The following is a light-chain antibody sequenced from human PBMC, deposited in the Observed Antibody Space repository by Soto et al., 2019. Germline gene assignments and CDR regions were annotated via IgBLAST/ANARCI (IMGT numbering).Light chain of an antibody. V-gene: IGLV2-14*01. CDR2: EVN. Sequence: QSALTQPRSVSGSPGQSVTISCTGTSSDVGGYNSVSWFQQHPGKAPKLLIYEVNNRPSGISDRFSASKSGHTASLTISGLQAEDEADYYCSSRTSAITWVFGGGTQLTVL. J-gene: IGLJ3*02. CDR1: SSDVGGYNS. CDR3: SSRTSAITWV.